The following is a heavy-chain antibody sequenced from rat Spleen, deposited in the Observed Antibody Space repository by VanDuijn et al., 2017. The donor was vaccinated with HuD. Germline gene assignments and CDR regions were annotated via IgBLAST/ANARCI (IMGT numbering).Heavy chain of an antibody. D-gene: IGHD5-1*01. J-gene: IGHJ2*01. V-gene: IGHV5S10*01. CDR3: ARTLGGGFDY. CDR1: GFTFSDFN. Sequence: EVQLVESGGGLVQPGRSLKLSCEASGFTFSDFNMAWVRQAPKKGLEWVATILYEGSRTFYRDSVKGRFTISRDNAKSTQYLQMDSLRSEDTATYYCARTLGGGFDYWGQGVMVTVSS. CDR2: ILYEGSRT.